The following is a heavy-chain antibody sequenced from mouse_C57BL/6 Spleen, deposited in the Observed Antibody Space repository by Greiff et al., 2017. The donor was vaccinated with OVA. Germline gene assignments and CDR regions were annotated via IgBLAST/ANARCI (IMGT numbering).Heavy chain of an antibody. CDR3: ARRGIYDGYYGDFDY. CDR1: GYTFTSYW. J-gene: IGHJ2*01. Sequence: VQLQQPGAELVKPGASVKMSCKASGYTFTSYWITWVKQRPGQGLEWIGDIYPGSGSTNYNEKFKSKATLTVDTSSSTAYMQLSSLTSEDSAVYYCARRGIYDGYYGDFDYWGQGTTLTVSS. V-gene: IGHV1-55*01. CDR2: IYPGSGST. D-gene: IGHD2-3*01.